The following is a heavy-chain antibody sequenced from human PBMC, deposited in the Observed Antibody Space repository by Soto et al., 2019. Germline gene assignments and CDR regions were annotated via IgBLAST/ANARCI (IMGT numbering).Heavy chain of an antibody. CDR3: ARLYCSSTSCYSVGAFDI. CDR2: IWFDGSDK. CDR1: GFTFSSYG. V-gene: IGHV3-33*01. D-gene: IGHD2-2*01. J-gene: IGHJ3*02. Sequence: GGSLRLSCAASGFTFSSYGMHWVRQAPGKGLEWVALIWFDGSDKYYADSVKGRFTISRDNSKNTLYLQMNSLRADDTAVYYCARLYCSSTSCYSVGAFDIWGQGTMVTV.